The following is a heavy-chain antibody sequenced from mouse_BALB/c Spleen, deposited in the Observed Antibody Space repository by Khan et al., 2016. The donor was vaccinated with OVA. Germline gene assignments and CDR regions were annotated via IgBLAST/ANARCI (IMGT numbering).Heavy chain of an antibody. CDR2: MISSGYT. CDR1: GDSISSGY. J-gene: IGHJ3*01. CDR3: ARSTYRYAFAY. Sequence: EVQLQESGPSLVQPSQTLSLTCSVTGDSISSGYWSWIRKFPGNKLEYMGYMISSGYTYYNPSLKSRISITRHTSKNQYYLQLNSVTTEDTDTYYCARSTYRYAFAYWGQGTLVTVSA. V-gene: IGHV3-8*02. D-gene: IGHD2-14*01.